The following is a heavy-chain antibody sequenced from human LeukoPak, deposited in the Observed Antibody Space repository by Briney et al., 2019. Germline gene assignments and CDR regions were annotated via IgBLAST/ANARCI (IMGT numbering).Heavy chain of an antibody. CDR1: GFTFSSYA. Sequence: GGPLRLSCAASGFTFSSYAMSWVRQAPGKGLEWVSAISGSGGSTYYADSVKGRFTISRDNSKNTLYLQMNSLRAEDTAVYYCGKSDLAADRGDYFDYGGQGTLVTVSS. CDR3: GKSDLAADRGDYFDY. CDR2: ISGSGGST. J-gene: IGHJ4*02. V-gene: IGHV3-23*01. D-gene: IGHD6-13*01.